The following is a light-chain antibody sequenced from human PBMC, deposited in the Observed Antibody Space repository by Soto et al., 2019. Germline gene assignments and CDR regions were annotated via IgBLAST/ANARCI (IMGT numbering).Light chain of an antibody. CDR2: EVS. CDR1: SSDVGGYTY. V-gene: IGLV2-8*01. CDR3: SSYASSNIYV. J-gene: IGLJ1*01. Sequence: QSVLTQPPSASGSPGQSVTISCTGTSSDVGGYTYVPWYQQPPGKAPKLMIYEVSKRPSGVPDRFSGSKSGNTASLTVSGLQAEDEADSFCSSYASSNIYVFRTGTKVPVL.